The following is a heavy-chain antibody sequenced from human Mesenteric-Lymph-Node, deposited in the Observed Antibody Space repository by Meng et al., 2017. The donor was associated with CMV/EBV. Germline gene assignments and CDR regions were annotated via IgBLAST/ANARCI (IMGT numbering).Heavy chain of an antibody. Sequence: SGPTLVKPTQTLTLTCSFSGFLLGSSGVGVGWIRQPPGKALEWLALIDGNDDKRYSPSLKSRLGITKDTSTNQVVLTMTNMDPVDTATYYCARIPGNYHYYYGMDVWGQGTTVTVSS. D-gene: IGHD2-21*01. V-gene: IGHV2-5*01. CDR3: ARIPGNYHYYYGMDV. CDR2: IDGNDDK. J-gene: IGHJ6*02. CDR1: GFLLGSSGVG.